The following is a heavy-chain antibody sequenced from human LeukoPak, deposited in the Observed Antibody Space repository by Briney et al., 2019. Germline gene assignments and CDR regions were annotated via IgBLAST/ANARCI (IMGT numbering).Heavy chain of an antibody. CDR2: IIPIFGIA. J-gene: IGHJ3*02. CDR1: GGTFSSYA. V-gene: IGHV1-69*04. CDR3: AAIVGATNAFDI. D-gene: IGHD1-26*01. Sequence: SVKVSCKASGGTFSSYAISWVRQAPGQGLEWMGRIIPIFGIANYAQRFQGRVTITADKSTSTAYMELSSLRSEDTAVYYCAAIVGATNAFDIWGQGTMVTVSS.